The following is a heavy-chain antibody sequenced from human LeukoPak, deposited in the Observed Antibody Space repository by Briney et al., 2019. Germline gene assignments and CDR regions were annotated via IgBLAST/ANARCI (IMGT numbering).Heavy chain of an antibody. D-gene: IGHD3-22*01. V-gene: IGHV3-11*04. Sequence: GGSPRLSCAASGFTYSDYYMSWIRQAPGKGLEWVSYISSSGSTIYYADSVKGRFTISRDNAKNSLYLQMNSLRAEDTAVYYCARDLGGYYDSSGRLDYWGQGTLVTVSS. CDR2: ISSSGSTI. J-gene: IGHJ4*02. CDR1: GFTYSDYY. CDR3: ARDLGGYYDSSGRLDY.